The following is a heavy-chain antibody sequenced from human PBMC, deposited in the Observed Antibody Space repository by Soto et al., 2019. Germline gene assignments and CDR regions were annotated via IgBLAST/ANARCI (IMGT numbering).Heavy chain of an antibody. D-gene: IGHD4-17*01. CDR1: GFTFGDYA. CDR3: TRAGDYVFYYYYGMDV. J-gene: IGHJ6*02. CDR2: IRSKAYGGTT. V-gene: IGHV3-49*03. Sequence: GGSLRLSCTASGFTFGDYAMSWFRQAPGKGLEWVGFIRSKAYGGTTEYAASVKGRFTISRDDSKSIAYLQMNSLKTEDTAVYYCTRAGDYVFYYYYGMDVWGQGTTVTVSS.